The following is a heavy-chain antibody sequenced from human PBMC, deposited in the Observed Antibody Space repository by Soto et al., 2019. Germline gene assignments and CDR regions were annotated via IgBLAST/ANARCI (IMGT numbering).Heavy chain of an antibody. V-gene: IGHV1-46*03. CDR1: ENTFSTYS. J-gene: IGHJ3*02. Sequence: ASVKVSCKASENTFSTYSLHWVRQAPGQGLEWTGVINPTTTTTTDAQKFQGRVTMTRDTSTSTVFLELSSLRSGDTAVYYCARDLYSTSWYVRAFDMWGQGTMVTVSS. CDR2: INPTTTTT. D-gene: IGHD6-13*01. CDR3: ARDLYSTSWYVRAFDM.